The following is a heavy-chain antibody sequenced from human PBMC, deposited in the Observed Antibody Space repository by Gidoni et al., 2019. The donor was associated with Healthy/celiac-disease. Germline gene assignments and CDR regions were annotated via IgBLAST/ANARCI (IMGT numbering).Heavy chain of an antibody. CDR1: GFTFGSYS. V-gene: IGHV3-48*02. D-gene: IGHD3-22*01. CDR2: ISSSSSTI. J-gene: IGHJ6*02. CDR3: ARGDDYDSGRYYYYYGMDV. Sequence: EVQLVESGGGLVQPGGSLRLSCAASGFTFGSYSMNWVRQAPGKGLEWVSYISSSSSTIYYADSVKGRFTISRDNAKNSLYLQMNSLRDEDTAVYYCARGDDYDSGRYYYYYGMDVWGQGTTVTVSS.